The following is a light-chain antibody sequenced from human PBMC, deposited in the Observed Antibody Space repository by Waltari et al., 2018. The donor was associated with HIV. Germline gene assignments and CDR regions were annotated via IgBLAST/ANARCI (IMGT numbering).Light chain of an antibody. CDR2: GKS. Sequence: QSVLTQPPSTSGTPGQRVTISCSGRSPNIGSNTVSWFLQLPGKTPTVLIYGKSQRPSGAPDRCSGSESGTAASVAIGGLQSEEEADYYCASWDDSLNGPVFGGGTTLTVL. J-gene: IGLJ2*01. CDR1: SPNIGSNT. CDR3: ASWDDSLNGPV. V-gene: IGLV1-44*01.